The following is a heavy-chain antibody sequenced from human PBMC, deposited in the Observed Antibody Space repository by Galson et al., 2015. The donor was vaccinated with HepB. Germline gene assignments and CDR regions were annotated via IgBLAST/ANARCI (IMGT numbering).Heavy chain of an antibody. CDR3: ARDNPHEWELQLDY. CDR2: ISYDGSNK. CDR1: GFTFSSYA. D-gene: IGHD1-26*01. J-gene: IGHJ4*02. Sequence: SLRLSCAASGFTFSSYAMHWVRQAPGKGLEWVAVISYDGSNKYYAGSVKGRFTISRDNSKNTLYLQMNSLRAEDTAVYYCARDNPHEWELQLDYWGQGTLVTVSS. V-gene: IGHV3-30-3*01.